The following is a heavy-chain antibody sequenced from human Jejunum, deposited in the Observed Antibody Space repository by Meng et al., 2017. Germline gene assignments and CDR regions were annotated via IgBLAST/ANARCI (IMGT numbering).Heavy chain of an antibody. V-gene: IGHV4-4*02. Sequence: HVQLQESGPGLVKPSGTLSLTCAVSGVSISSNHWWSWVRQPPGKGLEWIGEMYHGGSTNYNPSLKSRVNISVDKSKNQFSLKLTSVTAADTGVYYCSNYVWGSPPTGVLSWGQGTLVTVSS. CDR3: SNYVWGSPPTGVLS. CDR1: GVSISSNHW. CDR2: MYHGGST. D-gene: IGHD3-16*01. J-gene: IGHJ5*02.